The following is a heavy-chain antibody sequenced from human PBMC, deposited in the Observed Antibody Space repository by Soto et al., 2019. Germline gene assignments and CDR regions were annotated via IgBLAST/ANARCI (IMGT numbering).Heavy chain of an antibody. Sequence: EVQLLESGGGLVQPGESLRLSCVASGFTFSTYAMSWVRQAPGKGLEWVSSITGSGGSTYSADSVKGRFTISRDNSEDTLFLLMKSLRAADTAIYYCERPRTGSFGGQLDYWGQGTLVTVSS. CDR2: ITGSGGST. CDR3: ERPRTGSFGGQLDY. CDR1: GFTFSTYA. J-gene: IGHJ4*02. V-gene: IGHV3-23*01. D-gene: IGHD1-26*01.